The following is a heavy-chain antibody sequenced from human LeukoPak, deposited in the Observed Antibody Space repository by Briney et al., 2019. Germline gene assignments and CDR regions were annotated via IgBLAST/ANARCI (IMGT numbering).Heavy chain of an antibody. CDR3: ATSQSWLVPYSFDY. V-gene: IGHV4-59*01. CDR2: VYYSGST. J-gene: IGHJ4*02. CDR1: GGSISTYY. Sequence: SETLSLTCTVSGGSISTYYWTWLRQPPGKGLEWIGNVYYSGSTNYNPSLKSRVTISVDTSKNQFSLKLRSVTAADTAVYYCATSQSWLVPYSFDYWGQGTLVTVSS. D-gene: IGHD6-19*01.